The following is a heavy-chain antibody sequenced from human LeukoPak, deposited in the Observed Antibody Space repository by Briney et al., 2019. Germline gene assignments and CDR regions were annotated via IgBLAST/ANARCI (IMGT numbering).Heavy chain of an antibody. D-gene: IGHD3-10*01. CDR2: IYYSGST. CDR1: GGSISSYY. V-gene: IGHV4-59*01. J-gene: IGHJ4*02. CDR3: ARQLWFGENLFDY. Sequence: PSETLSLTCTVSGGSISSYYWSWIRQPPGKGLEWIGYIYYSGSTNYNPSLKSRVTISVDTSKNQFSLKLSSVTAADTAVYYCARQLWFGENLFDYWGQGTLVTVSS.